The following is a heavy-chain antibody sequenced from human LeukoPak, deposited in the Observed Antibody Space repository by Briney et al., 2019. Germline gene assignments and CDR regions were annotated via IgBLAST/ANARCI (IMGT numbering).Heavy chain of an antibody. CDR2: IYSGGDA. CDR1: GFSVSNNY. D-gene: IGHD6-19*01. J-gene: IGHJ4*02. V-gene: IGHV3-53*01. CDR3: ARSFSSGWSDY. Sequence: GGSLRLSCAASGFSVSNNYMAWVRQAPGKGLEWVSVIYSGGDAYYADSVKGRFTISRDNSKNTLHLEMNNLRVEDTAVYYCARSFSSGWSDYWGQGTLVAVAS.